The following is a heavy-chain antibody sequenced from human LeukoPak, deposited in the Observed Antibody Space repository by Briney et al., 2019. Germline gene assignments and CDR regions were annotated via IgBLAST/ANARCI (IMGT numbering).Heavy chain of an antibody. D-gene: IGHD4/OR15-4a*01. CDR2: IYTSGST. J-gene: IGHJ3*02. V-gene: IGHV4-61*02. Sequence: SETLSLTCTVSGGSISSGSYYWSWIRQPAGKGLEWIGRIYTSGSTNYNPSLKSRVTISVDTSKNQFSLKLSSVTAADTAVYYRAREGADAFDIWGQGTMVTVSS. CDR1: GGSISSGSYY. CDR3: AREGADAFDI.